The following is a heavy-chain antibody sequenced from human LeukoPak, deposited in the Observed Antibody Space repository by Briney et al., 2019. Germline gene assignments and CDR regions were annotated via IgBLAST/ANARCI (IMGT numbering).Heavy chain of an antibody. J-gene: IGHJ5*02. CDR1: IDSFSNYH. Sequence: SETLSLTCAVYIDSFSNYHWNWIRQTPAKGMEWIGEVNESGGTNISPSLRSRVILSVDTSKNQFSLKLISVTVADTAIYYCARGQGATVPQVGKNWFDPWGQGTRVTVSP. V-gene: IGHV4-34*01. D-gene: IGHD1-26*01. CDR2: VNESGGT. CDR3: ARGQGATVPQVGKNWFDP.